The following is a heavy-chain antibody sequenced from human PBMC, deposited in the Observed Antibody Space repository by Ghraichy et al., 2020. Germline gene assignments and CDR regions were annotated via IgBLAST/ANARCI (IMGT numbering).Heavy chain of an antibody. V-gene: IGHV3-48*02. J-gene: IGHJ4*02. CDR3: TRDSGSYYDRFDS. D-gene: IGHD1-26*01. CDR2: ISVGGTTI. Sequence: SCAASGFTFRSYSLNWVRQAPGKGLEWVAYISVGGTTIHYADSVRGRFTISRDDAKSSLSLQMNGLRDEDTAVYYCTRDSGSYYDRFDSWGQGTLVTVSS. CDR1: GFTFRSYS.